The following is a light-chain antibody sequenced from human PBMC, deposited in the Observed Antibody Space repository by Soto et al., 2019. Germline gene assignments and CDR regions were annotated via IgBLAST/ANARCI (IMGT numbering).Light chain of an antibody. CDR3: PQPGNWPLT. J-gene: IGKJ4*01. V-gene: IGKV3-11*01. CDR2: DAS. CDR1: QSVGNY. Sequence: EIVLTQSPATLSLSPGEGATLSCRASQSVGNYLAWYQQKPGQAPRLLIYDASNRATGIPARFSGGGSGTDFTSHLSSLGSEDFGVYYWPQPGNWPLTFGGGTKVEIK.